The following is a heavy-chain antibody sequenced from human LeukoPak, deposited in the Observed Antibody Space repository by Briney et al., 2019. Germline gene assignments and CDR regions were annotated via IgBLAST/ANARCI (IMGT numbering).Heavy chain of an antibody. CDR3: ARPRLQWLVNYYFDY. V-gene: IGHV4-34*01. D-gene: IGHD6-19*01. CDR2: INHSGST. Sequence: SETLSLTCAVYGGSFSGYYWSWIRQPPGKGLEWIGEINHSGSTNHNPSLKSRVTISVDTSKNQFSLKLSSVTAADTAVYYCARPRLQWLVNYYFDYWGQGTLVTVSS. CDR1: GGSFSGYY. J-gene: IGHJ4*02.